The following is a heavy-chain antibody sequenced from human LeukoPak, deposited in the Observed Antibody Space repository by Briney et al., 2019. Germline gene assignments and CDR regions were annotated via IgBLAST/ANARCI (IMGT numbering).Heavy chain of an antibody. D-gene: IGHD3-10*01. CDR2: ISAYNGNT. V-gene: IGHV1-18*01. CDR1: GYTFTSYG. Sequence: ASVKVSCKASGYTFTSYGISWVRQAPGQGLEWMGWISAYNGNTNYAQKLQGRVTMTTDTSTSTAYMELRSLRSDDTAVYYCARVTMVRGVITNKFDYWGQGTLVTVSS. J-gene: IGHJ4*02. CDR3: ARVTMVRGVITNKFDY.